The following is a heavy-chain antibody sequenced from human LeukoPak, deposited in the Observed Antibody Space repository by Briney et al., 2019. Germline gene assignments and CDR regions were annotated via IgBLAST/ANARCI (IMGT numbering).Heavy chain of an antibody. CDR2: ISGSGGST. CDR1: GFTFSSYA. CDR3: AKVRTGASYYGSGSYLPSHPTFDY. D-gene: IGHD3-10*01. Sequence: SGGSLRLSCAASGFTFSSYAMSWVRQAPGKGLEWVSAISGSGGSTYYADSVRGRFTISRDNSKNTLYLQMNSLRAEDTAVYYCAKVRTGASYYGSGSYLPSHPTFDYWGQGTLVTVSS. J-gene: IGHJ4*02. V-gene: IGHV3-23*01.